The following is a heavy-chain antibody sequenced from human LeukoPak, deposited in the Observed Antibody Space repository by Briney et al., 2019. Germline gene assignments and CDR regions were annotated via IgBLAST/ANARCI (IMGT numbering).Heavy chain of an antibody. D-gene: IGHD2-2*02. CDR2: INHSGST. V-gene: IGHV4-34*01. CDR3: ASNEVVPAAIMGTPYYYYYGMDV. CDR1: GGSFSGYY. Sequence: PSETLSLICAVYGGSFSGYYWSWIRQPPGKGLEWIGEINHSGSTNYNPSLKSRVTISVDTSKNQFSLKLSSVTAADTAVYYCASNEVVPAAIMGTPYYYYYGMDVWGQGTTVTVSS. J-gene: IGHJ6*02.